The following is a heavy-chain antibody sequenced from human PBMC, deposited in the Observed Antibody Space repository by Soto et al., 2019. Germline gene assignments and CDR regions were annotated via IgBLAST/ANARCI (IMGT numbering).Heavy chain of an antibody. Sequence: PGGSLRLSCAASGFTFSSYWMGWVRQAPGKGLQWVANINRDGNEKYYVDSLKGRFTISRDNAENSLYLQMNTLRAEDTAVYYCARAPDGSGSYYYFDGWGQGTLVTVSS. CDR1: GFTFSSYW. CDR3: ARAPDGSGSYYYFDG. D-gene: IGHD3-22*01. CDR2: INRDGNEK. J-gene: IGHJ4*02. V-gene: IGHV3-7*03.